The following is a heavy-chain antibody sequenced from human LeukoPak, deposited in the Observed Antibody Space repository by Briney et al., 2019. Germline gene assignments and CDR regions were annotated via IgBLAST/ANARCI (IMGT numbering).Heavy chain of an antibody. D-gene: IGHD2-15*01. CDR2: INHSGST. V-gene: IGHV4-34*01. CDR1: GGSFSGYY. J-gene: IGHJ5*02. Sequence: SETLSLTCAVYGGSFSGYYWSWIRQPPGKGLDWIGEINHSGSTNYNPSLKSRVTISVDTSKNQFSLKLSSVTAADTAVYYCARGLRSYCSGGSCSNWFDPWGQGTLVTVSS. CDR3: ARGLRSYCSGGSCSNWFDP.